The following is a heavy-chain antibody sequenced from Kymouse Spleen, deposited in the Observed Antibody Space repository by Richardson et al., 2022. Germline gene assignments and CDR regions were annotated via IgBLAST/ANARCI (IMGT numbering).Heavy chain of an antibody. V-gene: IGHV4-31*03. J-gene: IGHJ6*02. Sequence: QVQLQESGPGLVKPSQTLSLTCTVSGGSISSGGYYWSWIRQHPGKGLEWIGYIYYSGSTYYNPSLKSRVTISVDTSKNQFSLKLSSVTAADTAVYYCAREYYYGSGTPHYYYYGMDVWGQGTTVTVSS. CDR1: GGSISSGGYY. CDR2: IYYSGST. CDR3: AREYYYGSGTPHYYYYGMDV. D-gene: IGHD3-10*01.